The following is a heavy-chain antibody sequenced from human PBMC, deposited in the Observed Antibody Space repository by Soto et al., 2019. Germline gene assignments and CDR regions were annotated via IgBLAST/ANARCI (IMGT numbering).Heavy chain of an antibody. CDR2: INQSGTT. Sequence: PSETLSLTCAVGGGSFREYYWSWIRQPPGKGLEWIGEINQSGTTHYNPSLKRRLNITIDTSKNQFSQKTPYATVADTDVYYCARGYWFDPWGPGTLVTVSS. CDR1: GGSFREYY. V-gene: IGHV4-34*01. CDR3: ARGYWFDP. J-gene: IGHJ5*02.